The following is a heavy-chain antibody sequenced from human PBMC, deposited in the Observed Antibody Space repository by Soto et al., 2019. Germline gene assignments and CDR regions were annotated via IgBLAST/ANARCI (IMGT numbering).Heavy chain of an antibody. V-gene: IGHV1-8*01. J-gene: IGHJ6*03. CDR1: GYSFTSYD. CDR2: MNPNSADT. CDR3: ARGGFLEPHMDV. Sequence: QVQLVQSGAEVKKPGASVKVSCKASGYSFTSYDMNWVRQVPGQGPEWMGWMNPNSADTGYAQKFQGRMTMSRDMSTRTMYMELSGLTSEDTAVYDCARGGFLEPHMDVWGRGTTFTVSS.